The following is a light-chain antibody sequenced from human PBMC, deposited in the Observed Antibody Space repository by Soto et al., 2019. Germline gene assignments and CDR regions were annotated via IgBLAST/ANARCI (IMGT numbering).Light chain of an antibody. J-gene: IGKJ4*01. CDR2: GTS. CDR1: QSISNNH. Sequence: EIVLTQSPGTLSLSPGERDTLSCRASQSISNNHLAWYQQKPGQAPRLLIHGTSNRATGIPDRFSGSGSGTDFTLTFSRLEPEDFAVYYCEYYGTSITFGGGTKVEIK. V-gene: IGKV3-20*01. CDR3: EYYGTSIT.